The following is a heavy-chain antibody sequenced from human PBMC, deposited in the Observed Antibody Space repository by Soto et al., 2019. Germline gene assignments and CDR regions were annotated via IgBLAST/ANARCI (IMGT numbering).Heavy chain of an antibody. CDR3: ARDQNGSPHFDY. Sequence: PSEXLSLTCTVSGGSISSYYWSWIRQPPGKGLEWIGYIHYSGSANYNPSLMSRVTISVDSSKNQFSLKLSSVTAADTAVYYCARDQNGSPHFDYWGQGTLVTVSS. CDR2: IHYSGSA. V-gene: IGHV4-59*01. D-gene: IGHD1-26*01. J-gene: IGHJ4*02. CDR1: GGSISSYY.